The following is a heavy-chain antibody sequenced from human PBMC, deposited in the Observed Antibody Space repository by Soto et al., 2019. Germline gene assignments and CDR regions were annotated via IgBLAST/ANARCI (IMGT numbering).Heavy chain of an antibody. CDR2: ISSSGSTK. J-gene: IGHJ5*02. CDR1: GFIFSRYE. CDR3: ERAGGSGWYDNWFDP. Sequence: GGSLRLSCVGSGFIFSRYEMNWVRQAPGKGLEWISDISSSGSTKYYADSVKGRFTISRDNARKSLYLQMNSLRAEDTAVYYCERAGGSGWYDNWFDPWGQGTLVTVSS. D-gene: IGHD6-19*01. V-gene: IGHV3-48*03.